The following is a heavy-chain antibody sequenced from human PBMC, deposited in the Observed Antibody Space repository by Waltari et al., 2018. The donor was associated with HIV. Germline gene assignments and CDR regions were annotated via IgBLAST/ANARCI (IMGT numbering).Heavy chain of an antibody. Sequence: QGQLVQSGAEVKQSGASVRISCTASGYLFTHYDINWLRQATGQGLEWMGWMNPSTGNAGYAHNFQGRVTMTREIPINTAYMELSGLTSHDTAVYYCSTSRPGAMFGDAWGQGTLVTVSS. V-gene: IGHV1-8*01. D-gene: IGHD3-3*01. J-gene: IGHJ5*02. CDR2: MNPSTGNA. CDR1: GYLFTHYD. CDR3: STSRPGAMFGDA.